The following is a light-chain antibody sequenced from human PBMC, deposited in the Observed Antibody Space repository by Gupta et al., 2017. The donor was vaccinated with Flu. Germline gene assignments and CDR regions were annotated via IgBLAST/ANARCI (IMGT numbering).Light chain of an antibody. V-gene: IGKV3-15*01. CDR2: GAS. J-gene: IGKJ2*01. Sequence: DIVLTQSPVTLSVSPGERATLSCRASQSIASNLAWYQKKHGQAPRLLIYGASTRYTGIPARFSGSGYGTEFTLTINSRQSEDVAVYYCQQYTNWPPYTFGQGTKLEI. CDR3: QQYTNWPPYT. CDR1: QSIASN.